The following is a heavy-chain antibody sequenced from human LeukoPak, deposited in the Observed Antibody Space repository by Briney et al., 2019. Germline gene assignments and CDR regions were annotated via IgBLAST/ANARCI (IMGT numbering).Heavy chain of an antibody. CDR3: ARVGGRGHGSGSYVMDY. D-gene: IGHD3-10*01. Sequence: GGSLRLSCAASGFTVSSNYMSWVRQAPGKGLEWVSLIYSGGSTYYADSVKGRFTISRDNSKNTLYLQMNSLRAEDTAVYYCARVGGRGHGSGSYVMDYWGQGTLVTVSS. CDR2: IYSGGST. J-gene: IGHJ4*02. V-gene: IGHV3-53*01. CDR1: GFTVSSNY.